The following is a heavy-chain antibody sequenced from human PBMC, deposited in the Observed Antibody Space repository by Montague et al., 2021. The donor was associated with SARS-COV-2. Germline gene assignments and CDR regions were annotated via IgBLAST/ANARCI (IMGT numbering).Heavy chain of an antibody. V-gene: IGHV4-34*01. Sequence: SETLSLTCAVYGGSFSGYYWNWIRQPPGKGLEWIGEINHSGSTNYNPSLKSRVTMSVDTSKNQFSLKLSSLTAADTAVYYCARGADYDFWSGFLRYKWFGPWGQGTPVIVSS. CDR3: ARGADYDFWSGFLRYKWFGP. CDR2: INHSGST. D-gene: IGHD3-3*01. J-gene: IGHJ5*02. CDR1: GGSFSGYY.